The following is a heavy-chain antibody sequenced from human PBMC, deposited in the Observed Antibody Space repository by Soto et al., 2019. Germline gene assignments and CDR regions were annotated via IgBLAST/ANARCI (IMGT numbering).Heavy chain of an antibody. V-gene: IGHV3-48*03. CDR3: ARGGRFLEWSYGMDV. CDR1: GFTFSSYE. J-gene: IGHJ6*02. D-gene: IGHD3-3*01. CDR2: ISSSGSTI. Sequence: EVPLVESGGGLVQPGGSLRLSCAASGFTFSSYEMNWVRQAPGKGLEWVSYISSSGSTIYYADSVKGRFTISRDNAKNSLYLQMNSLRAEDTAVYYCARGGRFLEWSYGMDVWGQGTTVTVSS.